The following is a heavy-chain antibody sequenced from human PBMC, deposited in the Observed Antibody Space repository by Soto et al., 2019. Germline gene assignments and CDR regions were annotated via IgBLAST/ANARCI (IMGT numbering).Heavy chain of an antibody. D-gene: IGHD5-12*01. CDR1: GGTFNNYP. CDR2: SIPIFGTA. V-gene: IGHV1-69*13. CDR3: ARGRGYSGDDHYYYFDMDV. Sequence: ASVEVSCKASGGTFNNYPITWVRQAPGQGLEWMGGSIPIFGTANYAQKFQGRVTISVDESTSTAYMELSSLRSEDTAVYYCARGRGYSGDDHYYYFDMDVWGQGTTVTVSS. J-gene: IGHJ6*02.